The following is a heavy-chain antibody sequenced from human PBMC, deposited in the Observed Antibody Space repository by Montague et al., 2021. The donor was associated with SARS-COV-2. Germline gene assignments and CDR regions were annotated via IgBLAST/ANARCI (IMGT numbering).Heavy chain of an antibody. CDR3: ARGDGFGPYTGYAFDI. CDR2: TYYRSRWFD. CDR1: GDSVSGDNVS. D-gene: IGHD3-10*01. V-gene: IGHV6-1*01. J-gene: IGHJ3*02. Sequence: CAISGDSVSGDNVSWNWIRQSPSRGLEWLGRTYYRSRWFDHYEXXXKXXKSIKADTSKNQFSLQLDSVTPEDTAVYYCARGDGFGPYTGYAFDIWGQGTLVTVSS.